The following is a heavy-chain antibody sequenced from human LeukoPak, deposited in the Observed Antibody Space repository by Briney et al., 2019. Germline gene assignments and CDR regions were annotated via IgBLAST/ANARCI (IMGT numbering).Heavy chain of an antibody. CDR2: AGWAGGTT. CDR3: AKELDTMFFDY. Sequence: GGSLRLSCATSGFNFDRYTIHWVRQAPGKGLEWVSLAGWAGGTTFYSDSVRGRFTISRDSGRKSLYLQMNSLTTDDTAFYFCAKELDTMFFDYWGQGALVTVSS. D-gene: IGHD3-10*02. V-gene: IGHV3-43*01. CDR1: GFNFDRYT. J-gene: IGHJ4*02.